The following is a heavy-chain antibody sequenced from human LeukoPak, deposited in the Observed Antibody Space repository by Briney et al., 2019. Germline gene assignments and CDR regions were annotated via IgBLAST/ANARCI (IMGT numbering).Heavy chain of an antibody. J-gene: IGHJ6*02. CDR2: MNNGPGAT. Sequence: GGSLRLSCAASGFSFSTSPMSWVRQPPGKGLEWVSAMNNGPGATFYRDSVRGRFTISRDDSKSTLYLQMNSPRAEDTGTYYCAKTHYDLLDVWGQGTTVTVSS. D-gene: IGHD5-12*01. CDR3: AKTHYDLLDV. V-gene: IGHV3-23*01. CDR1: GFSFSTSP.